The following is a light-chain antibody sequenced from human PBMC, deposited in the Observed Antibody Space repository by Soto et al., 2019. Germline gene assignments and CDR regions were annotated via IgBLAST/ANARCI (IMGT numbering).Light chain of an antibody. CDR3: QQYSSYSPYT. V-gene: IGKV1-5*03. Sequence: DIQMTQSPSTLSASVGDRVTITCRASQSINNWLAWYQQKPGKAPKLLIYKASNLESGVPSRFSGSGSGTEFTLTVSSLQPDDFATYYCQQYSSYSPYTFGQGTRLEIK. CDR2: KAS. J-gene: IGKJ2*01. CDR1: QSINNW.